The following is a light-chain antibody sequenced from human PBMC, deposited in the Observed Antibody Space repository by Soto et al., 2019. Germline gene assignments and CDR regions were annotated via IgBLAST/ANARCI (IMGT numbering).Light chain of an antibody. CDR3: QSYDSSLSGWV. CDR1: SSNVGADYG. CDR2: RNN. J-gene: IGLJ3*02. V-gene: IGLV1-40*01. Sequence: QSVLTQPPSVSGAPGQRVTISCTGSSSNVGADYGVHWYQQLPGTAPKLLIYRNNDRPSGVPDRFSGSKSGTSASLAITGLQAEDEADYYCQSYDSSLSGWVFGGGTTLTVL.